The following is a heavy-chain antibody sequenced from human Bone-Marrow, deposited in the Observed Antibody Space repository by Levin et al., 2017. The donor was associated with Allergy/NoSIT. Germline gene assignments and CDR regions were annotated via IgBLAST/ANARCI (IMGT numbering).Heavy chain of an antibody. D-gene: IGHD4-17*01. V-gene: IGHV3-21*01. Sequence: GGSLRLSCAASGFIFNHYSMNWVRHTPGKGLAWVSSISSSGSYMYYADSVKGRFTVSRDNAKNSLYLQMNNLRAEDTGIYYCARDRISGDYLFDCWGQGTLVTVSS. CDR2: ISSSGSYM. J-gene: IGHJ4*02. CDR1: GFIFNHYS. CDR3: ARDRISGDYLFDC.